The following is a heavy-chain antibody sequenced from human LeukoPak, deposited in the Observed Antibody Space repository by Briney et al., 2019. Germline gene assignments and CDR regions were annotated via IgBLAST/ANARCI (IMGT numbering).Heavy chain of an antibody. CDR3: AKDPGYQVVYCFDY. D-gene: IGHD2-2*01. V-gene: IGHV3-7*01. CDR1: GFTFSSYW. Sequence: GGSLRLSCAASGFTFSSYWMSWVRQAPGKGLEWVANIKQDGSEKYYVDSVKGRFTISRDNAKNSLYLQMNSLRAEDTAVYYCAKDPGYQVVYCFDYWGQGTLVTVSS. CDR2: IKQDGSEK. J-gene: IGHJ4*02.